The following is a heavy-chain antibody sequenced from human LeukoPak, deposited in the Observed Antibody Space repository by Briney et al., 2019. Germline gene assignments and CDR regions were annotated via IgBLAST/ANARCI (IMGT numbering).Heavy chain of an antibody. J-gene: IGHJ4*02. D-gene: IGHD3-10*01. CDR1: GGSISSYY. CDR2: IYYSGST. CDR3: AREWLVRGVISYFDY. V-gene: IGHV4-59*12. Sequence: PSETLSLTCTVSGGSISSYYWSWIRQPPGKGLEWIGYIYYSGSTNYNPSLKSRVTISVDTSKNQFSLKLSSVTAADTAVYYCAREWLVRGVISYFDYWGQGTLVTVSS.